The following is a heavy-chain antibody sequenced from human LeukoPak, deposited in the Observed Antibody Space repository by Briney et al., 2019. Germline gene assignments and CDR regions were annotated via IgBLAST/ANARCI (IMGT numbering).Heavy chain of an antibody. Sequence: SETLSLTCAVYGGSFNGYYWSWLRQPPGKGLEWIGEINHSGSTNYNPSLKSRVTMSVDTSKNQVSLKLSSVTAADPAVYYCARGPGSGSYFAWFDPWGQGTQVTVSS. CDR1: GGSFNGYY. CDR3: ARGPGSGSYFAWFDP. V-gene: IGHV4-34*01. CDR2: INHSGST. J-gene: IGHJ5*02. D-gene: IGHD3-10*01.